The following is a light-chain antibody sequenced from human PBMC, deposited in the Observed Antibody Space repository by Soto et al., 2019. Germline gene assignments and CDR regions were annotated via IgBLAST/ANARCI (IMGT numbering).Light chain of an antibody. CDR2: SNN. J-gene: IGLJ2*01. CDR3: AAWDDSLNGVV. Sequence: QSVVTQPPSASGTPGQRVTIFCSGISSNFGSNTVNWYQQLPGTAPKLLMYSNNQRPSGVPDRFSGSKSGTSASLAISGLQSEDEADYYCAAWDDSLNGVVFGGGTQLTVL. CDR1: SSNFGSNT. V-gene: IGLV1-44*01.